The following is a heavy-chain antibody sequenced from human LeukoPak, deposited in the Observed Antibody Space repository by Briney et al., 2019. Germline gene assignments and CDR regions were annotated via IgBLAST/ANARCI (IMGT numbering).Heavy chain of an antibody. Sequence: GESLKISCKGSGYSFTSYWIGWVRQMPGKGLEWMGIIYPGDSDIRYSPSFQGQVTISADKSISTAYLQWSSLKASDTAMYYCARLGYSGYDYRNNWFDPRGQGTLVTVSS. D-gene: IGHD5-12*01. V-gene: IGHV5-51*01. CDR1: GYSFTSYW. CDR3: ARLGYSGYDYRNNWFDP. CDR2: IYPGDSDI. J-gene: IGHJ5*02.